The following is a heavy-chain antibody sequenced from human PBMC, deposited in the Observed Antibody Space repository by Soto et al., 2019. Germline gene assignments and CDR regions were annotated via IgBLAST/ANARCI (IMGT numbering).Heavy chain of an antibody. CDR2: INPNSGGT. CDR1: GYTFTGYY. D-gene: IGHD6-19*01. J-gene: IGHJ5*02. Sequence: ASVKVSCKASGYTFTGYYMHWVRQAPGQGLEWMGWINPNSGGTNYAQKFQGWVTMTRDTSISTAYMELSRLRSDDTAVYYCARTPSYSSGWYWFDPWGQGTLVTVSS. V-gene: IGHV1-2*04. CDR3: ARTPSYSSGWYWFDP.